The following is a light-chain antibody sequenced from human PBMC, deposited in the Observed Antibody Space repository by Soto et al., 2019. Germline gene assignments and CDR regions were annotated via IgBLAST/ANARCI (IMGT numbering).Light chain of an antibody. Sequence: EIVLTHSPGTLSLSPLEIATLSFRASQSVSSSYLAWYQQKPGQAPRLLIYGASSRATGIPDRFSGSGSGTDFTLTISRLGPEDFAVYYCQQYVTSRRTFGPGTKV. CDR3: QQYVTSRRT. CDR1: QSVSSSY. V-gene: IGKV3-20*01. CDR2: GAS. J-gene: IGKJ1*01.